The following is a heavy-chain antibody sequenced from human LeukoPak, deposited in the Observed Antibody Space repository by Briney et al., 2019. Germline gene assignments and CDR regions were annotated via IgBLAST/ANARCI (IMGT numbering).Heavy chain of an antibody. D-gene: IGHD5-18*01. CDR3: ARSDTAHDDAFDI. CDR1: GFTFSSYA. J-gene: IGHJ3*02. V-gene: IGHV3-30-3*01. CDR2: ISYDGSNK. Sequence: GGSLRLSCEASGFTFSSYAMHWVRQAPGKGLEWVAVISYDGSNKYYADSVKGRFTISRDNSKNTLYLQMNSLRAEDTAVYYCARSDTAHDDAFDIWGQGTMVTVSS.